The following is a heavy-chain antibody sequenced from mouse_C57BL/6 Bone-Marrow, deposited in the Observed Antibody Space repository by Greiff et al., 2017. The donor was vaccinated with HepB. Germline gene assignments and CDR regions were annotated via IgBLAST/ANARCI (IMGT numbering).Heavy chain of an antibody. V-gene: IGHV1-18*01. CDR1: GYTFTDYN. CDR2: INPNNGGT. Sequence: EVQRVESGPELVKPGASVKIPCKASGYTFTDYNMDWVKQSHGKSLEWIGDINPNNGGTIYNQKFKGKATLTVDKSSSTAYMELRSLTSEDTAVYYCARGGDSNYVMDYWGQGTSVTVSS. J-gene: IGHJ4*01. CDR3: ARGGDSNYVMDY. D-gene: IGHD2-5*01.